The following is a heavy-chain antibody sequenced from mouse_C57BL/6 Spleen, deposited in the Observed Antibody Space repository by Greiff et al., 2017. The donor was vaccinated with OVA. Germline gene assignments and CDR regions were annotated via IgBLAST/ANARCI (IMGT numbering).Heavy chain of an antibody. D-gene: IGHD1-1*01. CDR1: GYTFTSYW. CDR2: IDPSDSYT. J-gene: IGHJ2*01. V-gene: IGHV1-50*01. CDR3: ARREDYYSSSYGY. Sequence: QVQLQQPGAELVKPGASVKLSCKASGYTFTSYWMQWVKQRPGQGLEWIGEIDPSDSYTNYNQKFKGKATLTVDTSSSTAYMQLSSLTSEDSAVYYCARREDYYSSSYGYWGQGTTLTVSS.